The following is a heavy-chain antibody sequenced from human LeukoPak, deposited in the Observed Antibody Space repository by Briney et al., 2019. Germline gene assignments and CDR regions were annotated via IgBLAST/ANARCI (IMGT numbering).Heavy chain of an antibody. CDR2: IYYSGST. D-gene: IGHD2-2*02. V-gene: IGHV4-61*05. CDR1: GGSISGSSYF. CDR3: ARLDGYCSSTSCYNFDY. Sequence: SETLSLTCTVSGGSISGSSYFWGWIRQPPGKGLEWIGYIYYSGSTNYNPSLKSRVTISVDTSKNQFSLKLSSVTAADTAVYYCARLDGYCSSTSCYNFDYWGQGTLVTVSS. J-gene: IGHJ4*02.